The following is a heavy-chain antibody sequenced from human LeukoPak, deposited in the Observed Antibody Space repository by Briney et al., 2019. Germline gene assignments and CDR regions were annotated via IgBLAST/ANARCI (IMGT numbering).Heavy chain of an antibody. V-gene: IGHV4-61*01. J-gene: IGHJ4*02. Sequence: PSETLSLTCTVSGGSVSSASYYWSWIRQPPGKGLEWIGYIYYIGSTNYNPSLKSRGTISGDTSKNQFSLKLSSVTAADTAVYYCARVGWYGGLTQFDYWGQGTLVTVSS. CDR2: IYYIGST. CDR3: ARVGWYGGLTQFDY. CDR1: GGSVSSASYY. D-gene: IGHD3-10*01.